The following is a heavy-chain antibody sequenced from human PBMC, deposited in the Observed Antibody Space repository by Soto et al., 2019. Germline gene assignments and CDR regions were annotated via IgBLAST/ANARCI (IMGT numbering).Heavy chain of an antibody. CDR2: ISSSSSNT. D-gene: IGHD3-10*01. V-gene: IGHV3-21*04. CDR1: GFTFSRYS. CDR3: AKGLWSNWAPWRYFDY. Sequence: GGSLRLSCAASGFTFSRYSMNWVRQAPGKGLEWVSSISSSSSNTYYADSVKGRFTISRDNSKNTLYLQMNSLRAEDTAVYYCAKGLWSNWAPWRYFDYWGQGTLVTVSS. J-gene: IGHJ4*02.